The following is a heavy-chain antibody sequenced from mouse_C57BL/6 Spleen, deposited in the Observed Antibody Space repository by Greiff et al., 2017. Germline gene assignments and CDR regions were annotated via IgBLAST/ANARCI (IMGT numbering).Heavy chain of an antibody. CDR1: GYSITSGYY. CDR3: ARAPYYYGSSYWYFDV. Sequence: EVQLKESGPGLVKPSQSLSLTCSVTGYSITSGYYWNWIRQFPGNKLEWMGYISYDGSNNYNPSLKNRISITRDTSKNQFFLKLNSVTTEDTATCYCARAPYYYGSSYWYFDVWGTGTTVTVSS. V-gene: IGHV3-6*01. CDR2: ISYDGSN. J-gene: IGHJ1*03. D-gene: IGHD1-1*01.